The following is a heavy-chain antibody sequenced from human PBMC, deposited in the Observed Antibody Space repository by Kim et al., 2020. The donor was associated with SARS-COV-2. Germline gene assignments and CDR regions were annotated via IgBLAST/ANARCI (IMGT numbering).Heavy chain of an antibody. V-gene: IGHV3-53*04. J-gene: IGHJ6*02. CDR3: ARVTTVTSRVSLGGLDV. CDR1: GLTVSSNY. D-gene: IGHD4-17*01. Sequence: GGSLRLSCAASGLTVSSNYMSWVRQAPGKGLEWVSVIYSGGSALYADSVKGRFTVSRHNSKNTLNLQMNSLRTEDTAGYYCARVTTVTSRVSLGGLDVWGQGTTVTVSS. CDR2: IYSGGSA.